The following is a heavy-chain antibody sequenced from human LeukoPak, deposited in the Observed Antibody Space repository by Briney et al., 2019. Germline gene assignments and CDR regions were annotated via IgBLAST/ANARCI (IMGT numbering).Heavy chain of an antibody. J-gene: IGHJ4*02. Sequence: GGSLRLSCAASGFTFSSYGMHWVRQAPGKGLEWVAVISYDGSNKYYADSVKGRFTISRDNSKNTQYLQMNSLRAEDTAVYYCAKMVRYGDYDFDYWGQGTLVTVSS. V-gene: IGHV3-30*18. CDR1: GFTFSSYG. CDR3: AKMVRYGDYDFDY. CDR2: ISYDGSNK. D-gene: IGHD4-17*01.